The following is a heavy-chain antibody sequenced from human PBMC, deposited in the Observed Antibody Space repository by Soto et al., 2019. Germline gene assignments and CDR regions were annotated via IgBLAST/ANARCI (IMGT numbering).Heavy chain of an antibody. CDR1: GDSISSSNW. CDR3: ARDRGYGSGALDY. CDR2: VYQSGSP. Sequence: QVQLQESGPGLVKPSGTLSLTCVVSGDSISSSNWWTWVRQPPGKGLEWIGEVYQSGSPNYNPSLKSRITXSXDXXNNQFSLKLNPVTAADTAVYYCARDRGYGSGALDYWGQGTLVTVSS. D-gene: IGHD6-19*01. V-gene: IGHV4-4*02. J-gene: IGHJ4*02.